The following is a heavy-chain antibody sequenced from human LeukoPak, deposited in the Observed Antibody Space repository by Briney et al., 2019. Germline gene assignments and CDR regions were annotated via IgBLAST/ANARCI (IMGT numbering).Heavy chain of an antibody. CDR2: ISNDGNSA. Sequence: GGSLRLSCAASGFTFSTYWMYWVRQAPGKGLVWVSRISNDGNSASYADSVKGRFTISRDNAKNTLYLHMNSLRVDDTAVFYCARFRYTAMGPYYYYYMDVWGKGTTVTVSS. V-gene: IGHV3-74*01. J-gene: IGHJ6*03. CDR1: GFTFSTYW. CDR3: ARFRYTAMGPYYYYYMDV. D-gene: IGHD5-18*01.